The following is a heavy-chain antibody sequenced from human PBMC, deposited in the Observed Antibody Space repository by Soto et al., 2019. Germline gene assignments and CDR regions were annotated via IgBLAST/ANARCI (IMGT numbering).Heavy chain of an antibody. Sequence: SETLSLTCTVSGGSISSGDYYWSWIRQPPGKGLEWIGYIYYSGSTYYNPSLKSRVTISADTSKNQFSLKLSSVTAADTAVYYCARELTYRSSTSCYRPEYYYGMDVWGQGTTVTVSS. CDR2: IYYSGST. CDR1: GGSISSGDYY. V-gene: IGHV4-30-4*01. CDR3: ARELTYRSSTSCYRPEYYYGMDV. D-gene: IGHD2-2*02. J-gene: IGHJ6*02.